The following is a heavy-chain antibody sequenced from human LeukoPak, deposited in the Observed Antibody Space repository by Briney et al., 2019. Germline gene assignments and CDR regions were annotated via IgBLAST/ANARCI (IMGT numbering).Heavy chain of an antibody. Sequence: GGSLRLSCAASGFTFTSYAMSWVRQAPGKGLEWVSAVTGYSDYIYYADSVKGRFTISRDNSKNTLDLQMNSLRADDTAVYYCAKGLNDYYDSSGYYYDDAFDIWGQGTMVTVSS. J-gene: IGHJ3*02. CDR1: GFTFTSYA. V-gene: IGHV3-23*01. CDR3: AKGLNDYYDSSGYYYDDAFDI. D-gene: IGHD3-22*01. CDR2: VTGYSDYI.